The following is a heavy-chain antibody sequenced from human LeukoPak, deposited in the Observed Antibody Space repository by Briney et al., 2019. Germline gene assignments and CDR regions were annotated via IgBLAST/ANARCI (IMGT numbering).Heavy chain of an antibody. CDR1: GFTFSSYA. D-gene: IGHD3-16*01. Sequence: GGSLRLSCAASGFTFSSYAMSWVRQAPGKGLEWVSAISGSGGRTYYAGAVKGRLTISRDNSKNTLYLQMNSLRAEDTAVYYCAKEPQAYYYYYFGYWGQGALVTVSS. CDR3: AKEPQAYYYYYFGY. J-gene: IGHJ4*02. V-gene: IGHV3-23*01. CDR2: ISGSGGRT.